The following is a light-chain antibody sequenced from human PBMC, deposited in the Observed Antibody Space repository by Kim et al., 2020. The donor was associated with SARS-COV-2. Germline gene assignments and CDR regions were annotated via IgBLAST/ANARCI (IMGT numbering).Light chain of an antibody. V-gene: IGLV3-1*01. CDR2: QDF. Sequence: SYELTQPPSVSVSPGQTVTITCSGDKLGEKYSCWYQQKSGQSPVLVIYQDFKRPSGIPERFSGSNFGNTATLTISGTQAVDEADYYCQAWGSGTVVFGGGTKLTVL. J-gene: IGLJ2*01. CDR3: QAWGSGTVV. CDR1: KLGEKY.